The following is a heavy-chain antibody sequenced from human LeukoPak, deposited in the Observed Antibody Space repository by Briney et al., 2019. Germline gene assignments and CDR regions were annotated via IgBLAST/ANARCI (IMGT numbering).Heavy chain of an antibody. V-gene: IGHV3-9*01. J-gene: IGHJ4*02. CDR2: ISWNSGRI. CDR3: AKDEGSSSWYYFYY. CDR1: GFTFDDYA. D-gene: IGHD6-13*01. Sequence: GRSLRLSCAASGFTFDDYAMHWVRQAPGKGLEWVSGISWNSGRIAYADSVKGRFTISRDNAKNSLYLQMNSLRAEDTALYYCAKDEGSSSWYYFYYWGQGTLVTVS.